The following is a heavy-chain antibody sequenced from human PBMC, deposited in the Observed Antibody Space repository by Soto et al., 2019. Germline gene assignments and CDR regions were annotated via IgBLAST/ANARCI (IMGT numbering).Heavy chain of an antibody. CDR2: IYYSGST. V-gene: IGHV4-59*01. CDR1: GGSISNYY. CDR3: ARVRGSGEDY. J-gene: IGHJ4*02. Sequence: SEPLCVTWTVSGGSISNYYWSWIRQPPGKGLEWIGYIYYSGSTNYNPSLKSRVTISVDTSKNQFSLKLSSVTAADTAVYYCARVRGSGEDYWGQGTLVTVSS. D-gene: IGHD1-26*01.